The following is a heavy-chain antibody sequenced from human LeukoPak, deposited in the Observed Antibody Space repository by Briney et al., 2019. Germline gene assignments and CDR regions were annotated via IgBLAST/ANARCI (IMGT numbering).Heavy chain of an antibody. D-gene: IGHD3-22*01. CDR3: ALSEGYYDSSGYYPFDY. Sequence: SETLSLTCTVSGGSISSYYWSWIRQPPGKGLEWIGYIYYSGSTNYNPSLKSRVTISVDTSKNQFSLKLSSVTAADTAVYYCALSEGYYDSSGYYPFDYWGQGTLVTVSS. V-gene: IGHV4-59*01. CDR1: GGSISSYY. J-gene: IGHJ4*02. CDR2: IYYSGST.